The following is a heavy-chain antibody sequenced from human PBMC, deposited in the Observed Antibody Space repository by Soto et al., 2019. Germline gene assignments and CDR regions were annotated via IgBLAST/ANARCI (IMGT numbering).Heavy chain of an antibody. Sequence: PSETLSLTCTVSGGSISSSSYYWGWIRQPPGKGLEWIGSIYYSGSTYYNPSLKNRVTISVDTSKNQFSLKLSSVTAADTAVYYCARPLLYGWFDPWGQGTLVTVSS. CDR2: IYYSGST. D-gene: IGHD3-10*01. J-gene: IGHJ5*02. CDR3: ARPLLYGWFDP. CDR1: GGSISSSSYY. V-gene: IGHV4-39*01.